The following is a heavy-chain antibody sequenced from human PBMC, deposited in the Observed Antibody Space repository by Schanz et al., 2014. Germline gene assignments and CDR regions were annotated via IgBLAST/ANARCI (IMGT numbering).Heavy chain of an antibody. D-gene: IGHD3-10*01. CDR3: ARATYYHVSGSYYGSFDS. V-gene: IGHV3-23*01. CDR1: GFTFSTYA. Sequence: EVQLLESGGALVQPGGSLRLSCSASGFTFSTYAMSWVRQAPGKGLEWVSAINGNGGITYYADPVKGRFTISRDNSKNTLYLQMKSLRVEDTAVYYCARATYYHVSGSYYGSFDSWGQGTLVTVSS. CDR2: INGNGGIT. J-gene: IGHJ4*02.